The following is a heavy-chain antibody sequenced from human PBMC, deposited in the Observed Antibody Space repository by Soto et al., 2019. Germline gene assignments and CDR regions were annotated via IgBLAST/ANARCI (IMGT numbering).Heavy chain of an antibody. CDR3: ARVSDSYFDSSGYFPY. CDR2: IIPIFGTA. V-gene: IGHV1-69*13. J-gene: IGHJ1*01. CDR1: GGTFRSYT. Sequence: ASVKVSCKASGGTFRSYTISWVRQAPGHGLEWMGGIIPIFGTANCAQKFQGRVTITADESTSTAYMELSSLRSEDTAVYYCARVSDSYFDSSGYFPYWGQGTLVTVSS. D-gene: IGHD3-22*01.